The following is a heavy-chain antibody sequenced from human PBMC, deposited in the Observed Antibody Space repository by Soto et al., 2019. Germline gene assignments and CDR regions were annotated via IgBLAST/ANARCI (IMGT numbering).Heavy chain of an antibody. D-gene: IGHD1-26*01. CDR3: AKARGSYGAFDI. CDR1: GFTFDDYA. J-gene: IGHJ3*02. V-gene: IGHV3-9*01. Sequence: GGSLRLSCAASGFTFDDYAMHWVRQAPGKGLEWVSGISWNSGSIGYVDSVKGRFTISRDNAKNSLYLQMNSLRAEDTALYYCAKARGSYGAFDIWGQGTMVTVSS. CDR2: ISWNSGSI.